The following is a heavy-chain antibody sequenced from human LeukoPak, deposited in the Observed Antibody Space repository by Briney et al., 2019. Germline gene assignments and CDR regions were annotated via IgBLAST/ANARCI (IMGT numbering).Heavy chain of an antibody. Sequence: GGSLRLSCAASGFTFSSYAMSWVRQAPGKGLEWVSAISGSGGSTYYADSVKGRFTISRDNSKNTLYLQMNSLRAEDAAVYYRAKDLVVVVPAAIKGANWFDPWGQGTLVTVSS. CDR3: AKDLVVVVPAAIKGANWFDP. CDR2: ISGSGGST. D-gene: IGHD2-2*01. J-gene: IGHJ5*02. V-gene: IGHV3-23*01. CDR1: GFTFSSYA.